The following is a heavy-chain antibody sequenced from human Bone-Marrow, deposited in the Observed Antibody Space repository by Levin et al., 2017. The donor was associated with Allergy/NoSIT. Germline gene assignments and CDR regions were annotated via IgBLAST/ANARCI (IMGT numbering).Heavy chain of an antibody. V-gene: IGHV3-21*01. D-gene: IGHD6-13*01. Sequence: GGSLRLSCAASGFSFTGYTLTWVRQAPGKGLEWVSSISRLTTNIYYADSVKGRFTISRDNAMYSVFLQLNSLRIEDSAVYYCAVIAAASRDPFDIWGQGTLVTVSA. CDR2: ISRLTTNI. CDR3: AVIAAASRDPFDI. CDR1: GFSFTGYT. J-gene: IGHJ3*02.